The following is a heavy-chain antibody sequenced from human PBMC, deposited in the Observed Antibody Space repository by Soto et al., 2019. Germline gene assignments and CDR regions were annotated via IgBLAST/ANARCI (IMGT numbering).Heavy chain of an antibody. CDR1: GFTFSSYA. V-gene: IGHV3-30*18. CDR2: ISYDGSNK. CDR3: AKIGKGLRYFDWSNFDY. Sequence: GGSLRLSCAASGFTFSSYAMHWVGQSPGNGLEWVAAISYDGSNKYYADSVKWRFIISRDNSKTTLYLQRNSLRAEDRDVYYCAKIGKGLRYFDWSNFDYGGQGTRVTVSS. D-gene: IGHD3-9*01. J-gene: IGHJ4*02.